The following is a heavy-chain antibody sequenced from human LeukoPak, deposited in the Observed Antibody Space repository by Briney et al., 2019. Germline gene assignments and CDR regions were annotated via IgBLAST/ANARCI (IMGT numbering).Heavy chain of an antibody. CDR2: CYSSGST. D-gene: IGHD6-13*01. Sequence: SETLSLTCTVSGASISSYYWSWIRQPAGKGLEWIGRCYSSGSTNYNPSLKSRVTMSVDTSKNQFSLKLSSVTAAGTAVYYCARDLDSYSSTWYPYTSGWYLDYWGQGTLVTVSS. CDR1: GASISSYY. CDR3: ARDLDSYSSTWYPYTSGWYLDY. J-gene: IGHJ4*02. V-gene: IGHV4-4*07.